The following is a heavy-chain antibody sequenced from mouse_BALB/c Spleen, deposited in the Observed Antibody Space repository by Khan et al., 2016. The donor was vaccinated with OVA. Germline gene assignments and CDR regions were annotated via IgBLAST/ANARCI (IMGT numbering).Heavy chain of an antibody. CDR3: ARDSNFDY. Sequence: EVHLVESGGGLVQPGGSRKLSCAASGFTFSRFGMHWVRQAPEKGLEWVAYISSGSSTIYYGDTVKGRFTISRDNPKNTLFLQITSLRSEDTAMYYCARDSNFDYWGQGTTLTVAS. CDR1: GFTFSRFG. J-gene: IGHJ2*01. V-gene: IGHV5-17*02. CDR2: ISSGSSTI.